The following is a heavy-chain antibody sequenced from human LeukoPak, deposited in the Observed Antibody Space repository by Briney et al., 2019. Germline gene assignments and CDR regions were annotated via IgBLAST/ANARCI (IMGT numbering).Heavy chain of an antibody. D-gene: IGHD3-10*01. CDR3: AKDIRGYYGSGSYYKPSPRQYYYYGMDV. V-gene: IGHV3-21*04. CDR1: GFTFSSYS. CDR2: ISSSSSYI. J-gene: IGHJ6*02. Sequence: PGGSLRLSCAASGFTFSSYSMNWVRQAPGKGLEWVSSISSSSSYIYYADSVKGRFTISRDNAKNSLYLQMNSLRTEDTALYYCAKDIRGYYGSGSYYKPSPRQYYYYGMDVWGQGTTVTVSS.